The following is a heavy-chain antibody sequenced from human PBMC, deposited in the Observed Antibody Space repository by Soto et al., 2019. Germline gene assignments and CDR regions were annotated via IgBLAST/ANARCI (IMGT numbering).Heavy chain of an antibody. J-gene: IGHJ3*02. CDR1: GGSISSSSYY. V-gene: IGHV4-39*01. CDR3: ARGLRGTDAFDI. D-gene: IGHD3-16*01. Sequence: QLQLQESGPGLVKPSETLSLTCTVSGGSISSSSYYWGWIRQPPGKGLEWIGSIYYSGSTYYNPSLKSRVTISVDTSKNQFSLKLSSVTAADTAVYYCARGLRGTDAFDIWGQGTMVTVSS. CDR2: IYYSGST.